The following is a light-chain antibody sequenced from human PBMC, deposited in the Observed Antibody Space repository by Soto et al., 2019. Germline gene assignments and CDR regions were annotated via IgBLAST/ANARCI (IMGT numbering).Light chain of an antibody. CDR3: CSYAGSDIWV. CDR1: SSNIGGNS. CDR2: EDS. J-gene: IGLJ3*02. V-gene: IGLV1-51*01. Sequence: QSVMTQPPSVSAAPGQKVTISCSGSSSNIGGNSVSWYQQLPGTAPKLLIYEDSERPSGVSNRFSGSKSGNTASLTISGLQAADEADYFCCSYAGSDIWVFGGGTKVTVL.